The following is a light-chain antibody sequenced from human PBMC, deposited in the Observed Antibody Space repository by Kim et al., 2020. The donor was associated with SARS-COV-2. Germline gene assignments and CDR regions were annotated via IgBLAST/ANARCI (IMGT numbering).Light chain of an antibody. V-gene: IGKV3-20*01. Sequence: DRATLSCRASQSVSSGYMAWYQQKPGQPPRLLIYGTSTRAAGIPGRFSVSGSGTEFTLTISRLEPDDFAVYYCQQYGSTRTWTFGQGTKVEIK. CDR2: GTS. CDR1: QSVSSGY. CDR3: QQYGSTRTWT. J-gene: IGKJ1*01.